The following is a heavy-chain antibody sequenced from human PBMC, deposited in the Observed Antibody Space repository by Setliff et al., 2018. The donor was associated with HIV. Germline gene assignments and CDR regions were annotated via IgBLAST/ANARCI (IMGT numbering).Heavy chain of an antibody. D-gene: IGHD3-22*01. V-gene: IGHV3-48*01. CDR3: ARDTTDDNSIFPY. CDR1: GFTFSSYT. CDR2: ISSTTTTI. Sequence: PGGSLRLSCVASGFTFSSYTMNWVRQAPGKGLEWVSSISSTTTTIYYADSVKGRFTISRDNAKNSLYLQMNSLRTEDTAVYYCARDTTDDNSIFPYWGQGTLVTVSS. J-gene: IGHJ4*02.